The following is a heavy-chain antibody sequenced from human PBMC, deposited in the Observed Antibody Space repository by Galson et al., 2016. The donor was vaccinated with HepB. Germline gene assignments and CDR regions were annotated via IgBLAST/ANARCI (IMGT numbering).Heavy chain of an antibody. J-gene: IGHJ5*02. CDR1: GFTFSSYA. Sequence: SLRLSCAASGFTFSSYAMSWVRQAPGKGLEWVSIISGSGGSTYYADSVKGRFTISRDNGKNSLFLQMNSLRVEDTAIYYCARESYNRFDPWGQGTLVTVSS. CDR3: ARESYNRFDP. CDR2: ISGSGGST. V-gene: IGHV3-23*01.